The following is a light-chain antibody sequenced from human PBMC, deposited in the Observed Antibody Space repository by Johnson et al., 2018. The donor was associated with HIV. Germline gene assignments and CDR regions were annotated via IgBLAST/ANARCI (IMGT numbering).Light chain of an antibody. Sequence: QSVLTQPPSVSAAPGQKVTISCSGSSSNIGNNYVSWYQQLPGTAPKLLIYKNDQRPSGISDRFSGSKSATSATLGITGLQTGDEADYYCGTWDGSLSGYVFGTGTKVTVL. CDR3: GTWDGSLSGYV. J-gene: IGLJ1*01. V-gene: IGLV1-51*02. CDR1: SSNIGNNY. CDR2: KND.